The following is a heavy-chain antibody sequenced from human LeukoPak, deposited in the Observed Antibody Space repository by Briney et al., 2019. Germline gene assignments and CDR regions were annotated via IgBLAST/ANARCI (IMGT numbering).Heavy chain of an antibody. D-gene: IGHD3-22*01. V-gene: IGHV3-9*01. Sequence: PGGSLRLSCAASGFTFDDYGMSWVRQAPGKGLEWVSGISWNSGSIGYADSVKGRFTISRDNAKNSLYLQMNSLRAEDTALYYCAKHIHFDYYDSSGYYSEYYFDYWGQGTLVTVSS. CDR1: GFTFDDYG. CDR3: AKHIHFDYYDSSGYYSEYYFDY. J-gene: IGHJ4*02. CDR2: ISWNSGSI.